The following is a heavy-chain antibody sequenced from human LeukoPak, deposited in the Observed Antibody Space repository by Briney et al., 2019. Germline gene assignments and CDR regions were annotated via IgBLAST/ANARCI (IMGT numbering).Heavy chain of an antibody. J-gene: IGHJ6*02. CDR2: IYPRDSDT. V-gene: IGHV5-51*01. D-gene: IGHD6-19*01. CDR1: GYGFTNFW. Sequence: GVPLQISSHGSGYGFTNFWIAWARPMPGQGLDWMGFIYPRDSDTRYSQSFEGKGTISADKSISTAYLQWSSLKASDTAMYYCARVAYSSSWYAGLDYCGWGEGVTVS. CDR3: ARVAYSSSWYAGLDYCG.